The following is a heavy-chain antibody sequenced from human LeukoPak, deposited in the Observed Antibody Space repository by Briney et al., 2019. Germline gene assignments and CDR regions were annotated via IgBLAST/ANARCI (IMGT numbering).Heavy chain of an antibody. CDR1: GGSFSGYY. V-gene: IGHV4-34*01. D-gene: IGHD3-22*01. CDR2: INHSGST. Sequence: PSETLSLTCAGYGGSFSGYYWSWLRQPPGKGLEWIGEINHSGSTNYNPSLKSRVTISVDTSKNQCSLKLSSVTAADTAVYYCARSDSSGYYYDYWGQGTLVTFSS. J-gene: IGHJ4*02. CDR3: ARSDSSGYYYDY.